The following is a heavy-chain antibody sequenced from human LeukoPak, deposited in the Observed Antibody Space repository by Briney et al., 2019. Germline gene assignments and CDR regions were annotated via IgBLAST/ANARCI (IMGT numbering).Heavy chain of an antibody. CDR1: GGSFSSSSYY. V-gene: IGHV4-39*01. CDR2: IYYSGST. D-gene: IGHD2-15*01. CDR3: ASLVGYCSGGSCYSGNFDY. J-gene: IGHJ4*02. Sequence: PSETLSLTCTVSGGSFSSSSYYWGWIRQPPGKGLEWIGSIYYSGSTYYNPSLKSRVTISVDTSTNQFSLKLRSVTAADTAVYYCASLVGYCSGGSCYSGNFDYWGQGTLATVSS.